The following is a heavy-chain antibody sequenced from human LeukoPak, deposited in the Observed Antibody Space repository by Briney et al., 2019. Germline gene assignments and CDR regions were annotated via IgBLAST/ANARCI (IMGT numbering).Heavy chain of an antibody. Sequence: GGSLRLSCAASRFSFSNYWMHWVRQAPGKGLEWVANIRQDGSEKYYVDSVKGRFTISRGNAKNSLYLQMNSLRAEDTAVYYCARDADYGDLDYWGQGTLVTVSS. CDR2: IRQDGSEK. CDR3: ARDADYGDLDY. CDR1: RFSFSNYW. D-gene: IGHD4-17*01. V-gene: IGHV3-7*03. J-gene: IGHJ4*02.